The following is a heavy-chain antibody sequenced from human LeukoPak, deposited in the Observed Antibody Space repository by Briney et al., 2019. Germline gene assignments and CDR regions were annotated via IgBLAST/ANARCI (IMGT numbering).Heavy chain of an antibody. Sequence: ASVKVSCKASGGTFSSYAIRWVRQAPGQGLEWMGGIIPIFGTANYAQKFQGRVTITADKSTSTAYMELSSLRSEDTAVYYCARASIAARPSNSDAFDIWGQGTMVTVSS. D-gene: IGHD6-6*01. CDR3: ARASIAARPSNSDAFDI. CDR1: GGTFSSYA. CDR2: IIPIFGTA. V-gene: IGHV1-69*06. J-gene: IGHJ3*02.